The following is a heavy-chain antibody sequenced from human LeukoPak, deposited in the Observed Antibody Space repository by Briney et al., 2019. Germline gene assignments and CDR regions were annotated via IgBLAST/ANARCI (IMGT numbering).Heavy chain of an antibody. CDR3: ARYRGYGWGSYPYFVY. V-gene: IGHV4-59*01. D-gene: IGHD3-10*01. Sequence: SETLTLTCTVSGGSISSYYWSWIRQPPGKGLEWIGYIYYSANTNYNPSFKSRVTISVDSSKNQFSLKLRSVTAADTAVYYCARYRGYGWGSYPYFVYWGQGTMVTVAS. CDR2: IYYSANT. CDR1: GGSISSYY. J-gene: IGHJ4*02.